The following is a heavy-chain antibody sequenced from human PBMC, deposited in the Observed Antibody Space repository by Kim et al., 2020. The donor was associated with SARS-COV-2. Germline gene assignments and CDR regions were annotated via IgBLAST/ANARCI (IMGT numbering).Heavy chain of an antibody. Sequence: ASVKVSCKASGYTFSKFDIHWVRQAPGQSPEWVGRISTSTGDTNYVQKVQGRVSLITDASTSTVYMELTSLRSDDTAMYYCARGRLRADAFDVWGQGTIV. V-gene: IGHV1-18*04. D-gene: IGHD2-8*01. J-gene: IGHJ3*01. CDR1: GYTFSKFD. CDR3: ARGRLRADAFDV. CDR2: ISTSTGDT.